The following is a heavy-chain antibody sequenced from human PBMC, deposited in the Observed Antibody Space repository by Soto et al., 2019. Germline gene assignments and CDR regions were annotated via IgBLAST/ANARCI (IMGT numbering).Heavy chain of an antibody. CDR2: ISYDGSNK. CDR3: AKDRAVRRAWVGLDV. V-gene: IGHV3-30*18. Sequence: PCGSLRVASAACGVSLSSYGMHWVRQAPGKGLEWVAVISYDGSNKYYADSVKGRFTISRDNSKNTLYLQMNSLRAEDTAVYYCAKDRAVRRAWVGLDVWRQGTTVTVSS. CDR1: GVSLSSYG. J-gene: IGHJ6*02. D-gene: IGHD1-26*01.